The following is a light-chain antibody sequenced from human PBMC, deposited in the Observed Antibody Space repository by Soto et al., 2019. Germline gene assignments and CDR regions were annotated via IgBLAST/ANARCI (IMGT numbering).Light chain of an antibody. CDR3: QQSYSALT. V-gene: IGKV1-39*01. CDR1: QGVSIY. Sequence: DIHMTQSPSSLSASVGDRVTITCRASQGVSIYLNWYQQKPGKAPKVLIYAASRLQSGVPSRVSGSGSGTDFTLTISSLQPDDSATYYCQQSYSALTFGGFTKVQIK. CDR2: AAS. J-gene: IGKJ4*01.